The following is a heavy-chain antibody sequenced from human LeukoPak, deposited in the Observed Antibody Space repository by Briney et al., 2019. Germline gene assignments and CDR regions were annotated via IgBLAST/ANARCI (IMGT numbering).Heavy chain of an antibody. V-gene: IGHV3-21*01. Sequence: GGALKLSFAASGFTFNSYSMNWVPQAPGKGLEWVSSISIGSSYIYYADSVKGRFTISRDNAKNSLYLQMNSLRAEDTAVYYCAREDGFDYWGQGTLVTVSS. CDR2: ISIGSSYI. CDR3: AREDGFDY. J-gene: IGHJ4*02. CDR1: GFTFNSYS.